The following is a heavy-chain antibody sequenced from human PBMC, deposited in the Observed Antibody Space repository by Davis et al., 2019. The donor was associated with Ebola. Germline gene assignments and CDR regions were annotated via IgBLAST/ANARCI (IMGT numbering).Heavy chain of an antibody. CDR2: IYPDDSDT. V-gene: IGHV5-51*01. CDR1: GYSFTNYW. Sequence: GESLKISCKGSGYSFTNYWIGWVRQMPGKGLECMGIIYPDDSDTRYSPSFEGQVTISADKSISTAYLQWSSLKASDTGKYYCARQAVAGTDAFDIWGQGTMVTVSS. D-gene: IGHD6-19*01. J-gene: IGHJ3*02. CDR3: ARQAVAGTDAFDI.